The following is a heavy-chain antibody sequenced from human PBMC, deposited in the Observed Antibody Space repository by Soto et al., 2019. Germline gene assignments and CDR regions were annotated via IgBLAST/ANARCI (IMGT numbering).Heavy chain of an antibody. D-gene: IGHD3-3*01. CDR3: AHRATMTIFGLIIDNGILFDP. CDR2: IYWDGDK. J-gene: IGHJ5*02. Sequence: QINLIESGPTLVKPTQTLMLTCTFSGFSLSTSGAAVGWVRQPPGRALEWLALIYWDGDKRYNASLGNRLTITKDTTMNHVFLTLTNVDPAATDTYYCAHRATMTIFGLIIDNGILFDPWGQGTRVIVSS. CDR1: GFSLSTSGAA. V-gene: IGHV2-5*02.